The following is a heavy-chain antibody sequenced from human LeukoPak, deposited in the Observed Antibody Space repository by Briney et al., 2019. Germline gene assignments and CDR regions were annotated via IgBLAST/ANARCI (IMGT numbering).Heavy chain of an antibody. CDR1: GFTFSSHW. Sequence: GGSLRLSCVVSGFTFSSHWMSWVRQAPGKVLEWVANIKEDGSEKYYVDSVKGRFTIYRDNAKKSLYLQMDSLRAEDTAVYYCATHGYSELRYFDWSTNEWGQGTLVTVSS. CDR3: ATHGYSELRYFDWSTNE. D-gene: IGHD3-9*01. CDR2: IKEDGSEK. V-gene: IGHV3-7*01. J-gene: IGHJ4*02.